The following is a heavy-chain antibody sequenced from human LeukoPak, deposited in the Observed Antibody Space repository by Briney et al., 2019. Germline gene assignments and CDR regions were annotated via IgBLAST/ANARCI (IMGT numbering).Heavy chain of an antibody. V-gene: IGHV1-69*05. D-gene: IGHD5-12*01. CDR3: ARDNGYSGYDWFDY. J-gene: IGHJ4*02. CDR1: GGTFSSYA. CDR2: IIPIFGTA. Sequence: SVKVSCKASGGTFSSYAISWVRQAPGQGLEWMGGIIPIFGTANYAQKFQGRVTITTDESTSTAYMELRSLRSDDTAVYYCARDNGYSGYDWFDYWGQGTLVTVSS.